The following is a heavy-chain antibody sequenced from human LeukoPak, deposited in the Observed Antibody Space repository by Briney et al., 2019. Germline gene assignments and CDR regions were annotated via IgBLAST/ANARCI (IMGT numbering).Heavy chain of an antibody. D-gene: IGHD2-15*01. CDR1: GFTFSESG. CDR3: ARDIGDCSRDRCYSDYIDF. Sequence: PGGSLRLSCTTSGFTFSESGFHWVRQAPGKGLEWVAIIWYGGINYADSEKGRFTISRDNSKNTLYLQMNSLRDEDTAVYYCARDIGDCSRDRCYSDYIDFWGQGTVVTVSS. J-gene: IGHJ4*02. CDR2: IWYGGIN. V-gene: IGHV3-33*01.